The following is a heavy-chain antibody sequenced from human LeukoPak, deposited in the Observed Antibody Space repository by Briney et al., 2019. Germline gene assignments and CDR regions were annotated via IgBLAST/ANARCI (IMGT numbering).Heavy chain of an antibody. J-gene: IGHJ4*02. V-gene: IGHV1-69*04. CDR2: IIPILGIA. CDR1: GGTFSTNA. Sequence: ASVKVSCKASGGTFSTNAITCVRQAPGQGLEWMGRIIPILGIASYAQKFQGRVTITADKSTNTAYMEVSSLRSEDTAVYFCARDEEDYYDSSDGYFDYWGQGTLVTVSS. D-gene: IGHD3-22*01. CDR3: ARDEEDYYDSSDGYFDY.